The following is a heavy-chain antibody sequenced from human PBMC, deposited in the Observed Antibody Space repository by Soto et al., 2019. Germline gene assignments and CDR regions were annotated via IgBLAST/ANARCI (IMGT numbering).Heavy chain of an antibody. J-gene: IGHJ6*02. CDR2: VHPSGST. V-gene: IGHV4-34*01. CDR1: SASRGDHY. D-gene: IGHD5-18*01. Sequence: EPLSVICADFSASRGDHYWAWIRQSPDKGLELIGEVHPSGSTVYNPSLKSRLTLSLDTSKNQFSLKVASVTAEDTDVYFCARGKPSGYRFGPRNFFYYGLDVWGPGTTVTVSS. CDR3: ARGKPSGYRFGPRNFFYYGLDV.